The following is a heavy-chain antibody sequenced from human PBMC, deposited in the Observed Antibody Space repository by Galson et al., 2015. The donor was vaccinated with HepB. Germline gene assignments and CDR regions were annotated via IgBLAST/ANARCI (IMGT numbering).Heavy chain of an antibody. D-gene: IGHD3-16*01. J-gene: IGHJ2*01. CDR2: INTNTGNP. V-gene: IGHV7-4-1*02. Sequence: SVKVSCKASGSTFTSYAMNWVRQAPGQGLEWMGWINTNTGNPTYAQGFTGRFVLSLDTSVSTAYLQISSLKAEDTAVYYCARDLYTRSKYWYFDLWGRGTLVTVSS. CDR1: GSTFTSYA. CDR3: ARDLYTRSKYWYFDL.